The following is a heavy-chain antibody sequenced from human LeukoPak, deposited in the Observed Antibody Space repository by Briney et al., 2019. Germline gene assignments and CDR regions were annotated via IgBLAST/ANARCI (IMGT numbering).Heavy chain of an antibody. Sequence: SETLSLTCTVSGGSISSGGYYWSWIRQHPGKGLEWVGYIYYSGSTYYNPSLKSRLTISVDTSKNQFSLKLSSVTAADTAVYYCARGASGWFDPWGQGTLVTVS. V-gene: IGHV4-31*03. CDR2: IYYSGST. J-gene: IGHJ5*02. CDR1: GGSISSGGYY. CDR3: ARGASGWFDP. D-gene: IGHD6-25*01.